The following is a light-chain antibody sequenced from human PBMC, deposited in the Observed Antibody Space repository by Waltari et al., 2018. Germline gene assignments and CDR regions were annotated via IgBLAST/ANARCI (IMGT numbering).Light chain of an antibody. CDR3: QQYVGWPPTLT. CDR1: QSVSSN. CDR2: GAS. Sequence: ELVMTQSPATLSVSPGERASLSCRASQSVSSNLAWYQQKPGQAPRPLISGASTRATGIPVRFSGSGSGTEFTLTISSLQSEDFAVYYCQQYVGWPPTLTFGGGTKVEIK. V-gene: IGKV3-15*01. J-gene: IGKJ4*01.